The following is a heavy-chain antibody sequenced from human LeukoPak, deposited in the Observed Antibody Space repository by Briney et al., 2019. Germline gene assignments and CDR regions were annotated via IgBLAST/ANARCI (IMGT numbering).Heavy chain of an antibody. CDR3: ARHEFRSSGWYVPAYYFDY. J-gene: IGHJ4*02. D-gene: IGHD6-19*01. CDR2: IYYSGST. CDR1: GGSISSYY. V-gene: IGHV4-59*08. Sequence: PSETLSLTCTVSGGSISSYYWSWIRQPPGKGLEWIGYIYYSGSTNYNPSLKSRVTISVDTSKNQFSLKLSSVTAADTAVYYCARHEFRSSGWYVPAYYFDYWGQGTLVTVSP.